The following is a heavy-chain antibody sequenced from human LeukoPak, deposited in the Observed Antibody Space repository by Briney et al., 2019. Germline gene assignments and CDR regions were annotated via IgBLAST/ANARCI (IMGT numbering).Heavy chain of an antibody. V-gene: IGHV3-7*01. J-gene: IGHJ4*02. CDR2: IKQDGSEK. D-gene: IGHD3-3*01. CDR1: GFTFSSYW. Sequence: GGSLRLSCAASGFTFSSYWMSWVRQAPGKGLEWVASIKQDGSEKYYVDSVKGRFTISRDNAKNSLYLQMNSLRAEDTAVYYCARGPPLTIFGALYSYWGQGTLVTVSS. CDR3: ARGPPLTIFGALYSY.